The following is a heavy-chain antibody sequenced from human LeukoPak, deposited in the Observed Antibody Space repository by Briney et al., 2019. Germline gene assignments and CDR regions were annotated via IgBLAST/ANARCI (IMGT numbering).Heavy chain of an antibody. D-gene: IGHD3-9*01. CDR2: ISAHNGNT. CDR1: GYSFGNYG. V-gene: IGHV1-18*01. Sequence: ASVKVSCRAFGYSFGNYGISWVRQAPGQGLEWLGWISAHNGNTNYAQKFRGRVTLTIDTSTSTAYMELRSLRSDDTAVYYCARSGPRAYYDILTGYYGSGMDVWGQGTTVTVSS. J-gene: IGHJ6*02. CDR3: ARSGPRAYYDILTGYYGSGMDV.